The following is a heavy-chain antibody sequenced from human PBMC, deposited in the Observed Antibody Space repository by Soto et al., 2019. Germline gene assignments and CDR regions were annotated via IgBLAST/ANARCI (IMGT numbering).Heavy chain of an antibody. CDR1: GYSFTSYW. Sequence: GESLKISCKGSGYSFTSYWIGWVRQMPGKGLEWMGIIYPGDSDTRYSPSFQGQVTISADKSISTAYLQWSSLKASDTAMYYCARPQYCGGGRGYLAVLDIGGKGTMVPVSP. D-gene: IGHD2-21*01. J-gene: IGHJ3*02. CDR2: IYPGDSDT. V-gene: IGHV5-51*01. CDR3: ARPQYCGGGRGYLAVLDI.